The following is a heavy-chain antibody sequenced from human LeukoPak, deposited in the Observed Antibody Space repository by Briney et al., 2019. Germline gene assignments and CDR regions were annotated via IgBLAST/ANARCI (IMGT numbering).Heavy chain of an antibody. Sequence: GGSLRLSCAASGFTVSSNYMSWVRQAPGKGLEWVSVIYSGGSTYYADSVKGRFTISRRNSKNTLYLQMNSLRAEDTAVYYCARALRAGPPAFDYWGQGTLVTVSS. CDR2: IYSGGST. CDR3: ARALRAGPPAFDY. CDR1: GFTVSSNY. J-gene: IGHJ4*02. D-gene: IGHD6-19*01. V-gene: IGHV3-53*04.